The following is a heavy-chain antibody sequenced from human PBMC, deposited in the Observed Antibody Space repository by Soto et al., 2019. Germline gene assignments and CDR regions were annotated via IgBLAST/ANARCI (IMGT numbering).Heavy chain of an antibody. Sequence: CLRLSCAASRFSFSDYYMSWIRQAPGKGLEWVSLISSSGDFTNYADSVKGRFTISRDNAKNSLYLQMYSMRAEDTAVYFCARLGAVASRTFDIWGQGSMVTVSS. CDR2: ISSSGDFT. CDR1: RFSFSDYY. D-gene: IGHD6-19*01. J-gene: IGHJ3*02. CDR3: ARLGAVASRTFDI. V-gene: IGHV3-11*06.